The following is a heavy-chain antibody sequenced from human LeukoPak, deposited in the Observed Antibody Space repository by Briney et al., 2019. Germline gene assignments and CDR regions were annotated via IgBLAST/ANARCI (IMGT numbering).Heavy chain of an antibody. CDR3: AREGKDLRLGYYNSAVDV. CDR2: ISSSAAYI. J-gene: IGHJ6*02. Sequence: GGSLRLSCAASGFIVSNNYMSWVRQAPGKGLEWVSSISSSAAYIAYADSVKGRFTISRDNAKDSLYLQMNNLRAEDTAVYYCAREGKDLRLGYYNSAVDVWGQGTTVSVSS. V-gene: IGHV3-21*01. CDR1: GFIVSNNY. D-gene: IGHD2-15*01.